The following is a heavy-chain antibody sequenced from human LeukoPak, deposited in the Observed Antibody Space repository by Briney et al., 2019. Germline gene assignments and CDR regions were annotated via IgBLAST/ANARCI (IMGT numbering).Heavy chain of an antibody. CDR1: GFTVSNNY. CDR3: ASPMVVAAKTFDY. V-gene: IGHV3-53*01. Sequence: GGSLRLSCAASGFTVSNNYMSWVRQAPGKALEWVSIIYSGGDTYYADSVKGRFTISRDNSRNTLYLQMNSLRAEDTAMYYCASPMVVAAKTFDYWGQGTLVTVSS. J-gene: IGHJ4*02. D-gene: IGHD2-15*01. CDR2: IYSGGDT.